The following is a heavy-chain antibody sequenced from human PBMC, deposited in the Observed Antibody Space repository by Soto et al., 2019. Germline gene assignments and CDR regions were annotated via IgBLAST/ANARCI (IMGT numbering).Heavy chain of an antibody. CDR1: GDSISGTSFY. J-gene: IGHJ4*02. CDR3: VRHRSSREIPFDN. V-gene: IGHV4-39*01. D-gene: IGHD2-21*01. CDR2: IYSSGST. Sequence: SETLSLTCAVSGDSISGTSFYCGWIRQSSGKGLEWIASIYSSGSTFYNLSLKSRLSLSVDTSKNQFSLRLQSVTAADTAVYYCVRHRSSREIPFDNWGQGTLFTVSS.